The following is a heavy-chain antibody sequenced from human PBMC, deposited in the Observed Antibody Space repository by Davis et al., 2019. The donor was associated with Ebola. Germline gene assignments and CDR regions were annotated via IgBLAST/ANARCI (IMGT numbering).Heavy chain of an antibody. CDR1: GFTFSSYW. Sequence: HTGGSLRLSCAASGFTFSSYWMHWVRQAPGKGLVWVSRISPDGSTTYYADSVKGRFTISRDNSKNTLYLQMNSLRAEDTAIYYCVRVSRNIATGWYRFDAFDIWGQGTLVTVSS. D-gene: IGHD6-19*01. J-gene: IGHJ3*02. V-gene: IGHV3-74*01. CDR2: ISPDGSTT. CDR3: VRVSRNIATGWYRFDAFDI.